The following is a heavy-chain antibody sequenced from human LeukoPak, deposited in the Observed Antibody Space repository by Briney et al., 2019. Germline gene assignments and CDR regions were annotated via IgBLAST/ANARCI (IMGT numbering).Heavy chain of an antibody. D-gene: IGHD3-16*02. J-gene: IGHJ6*03. CDR3: ARDIGIGFFYMFV. CDR2: IIPIFGTA. CDR1: GGTFTSYA. V-gene: IGHV1-69*05. Sequence: ASVKVSCKASGGTFTSYAISWVRQAPGQGLEWMGGIIPIFGTANYPQKFQGRVTITTDESTSTAYMELSSLRSEDTVVYYCARDIGIGFFYMFVWGKGATVTVSS.